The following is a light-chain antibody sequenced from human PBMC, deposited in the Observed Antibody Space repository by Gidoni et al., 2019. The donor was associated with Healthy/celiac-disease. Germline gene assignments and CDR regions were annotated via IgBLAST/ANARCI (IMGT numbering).Light chain of an antibody. CDR2: DAS. J-gene: IGKJ3*01. CDR1: QDISNY. Sequence: DIQMTQSPSSLSASVGDRVTITCQASQDISNYLNWYQQKPGKAPKLLIYDASNLETGVPSRFSGSGSGTDFTFTISSLQAEDIATYYCQQYDNLRIXFXPGTKVDIK. V-gene: IGKV1-33*01. CDR3: QQYDNLRIX.